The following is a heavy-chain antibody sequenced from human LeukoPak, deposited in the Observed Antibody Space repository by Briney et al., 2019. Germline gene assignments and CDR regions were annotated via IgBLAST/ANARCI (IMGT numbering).Heavy chain of an antibody. J-gene: IGHJ5*02. CDR1: GGSISSYY. D-gene: IGHD6-13*01. Sequence: SETLSLTCTASGGSISSYYWSWVRQPPGKGLEWIGYIYYSGSTNYNPSLKSRVTISVDTSKNQFSLKLSSVTAADTAVYYCAREAYSSSWSNWFDPWGQGTLVTVSS. V-gene: IGHV4-59*01. CDR3: AREAYSSSWSNWFDP. CDR2: IYYSGST.